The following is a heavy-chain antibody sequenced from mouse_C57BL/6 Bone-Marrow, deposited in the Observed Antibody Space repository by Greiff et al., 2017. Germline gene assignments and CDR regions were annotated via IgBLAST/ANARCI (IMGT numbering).Heavy chain of an antibody. CDR2: IYPGSGST. CDR1: GYTFTSYW. J-gene: IGHJ1*03. Sequence: VQLQQPGAELVKPGASVKMSCTASGYTFTSYWITWVKQRPGQGLEWIGDIYPGSGSTNYNEKFKSKATLTVDTSSSTAYMQLSSLTSEDSAVYYCARSPYYYGSSWYFDVWGTGTTVTVSS. CDR3: ARSPYYYGSSWYFDV. D-gene: IGHD1-1*01. V-gene: IGHV1-55*01.